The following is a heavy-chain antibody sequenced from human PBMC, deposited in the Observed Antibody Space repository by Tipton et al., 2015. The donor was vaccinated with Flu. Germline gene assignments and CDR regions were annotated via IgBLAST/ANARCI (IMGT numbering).Heavy chain of an antibody. V-gene: IGHV3-48*03. D-gene: IGHD3-10*01. J-gene: IGHJ6*02. Sequence: LSLTCAASGFTFSSYEMNCVRQAPGKGLEWVSYISSSGSTIYYADSVKGRFTISRDNAKNSLYLQMNSLRAEDTAVYYCARELPRGGWFGELTYYYYGMDVWGQGTTVTVSS. CDR3: ARELPRGGWFGELTYYYYGMDV. CDR2: ISSSGSTI. CDR1: GFTFSSYE.